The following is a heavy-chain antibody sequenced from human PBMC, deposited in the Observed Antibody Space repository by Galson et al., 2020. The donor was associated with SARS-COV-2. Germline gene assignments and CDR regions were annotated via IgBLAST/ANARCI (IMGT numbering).Heavy chain of an antibody. Sequence: SVKVSCKASGGTFNTFAIRWVRQAPGQGLECMGRVNPIFGTANYAQKFQGRVTITADTFTNTAYMELNSLRSEDTAVYYCACRRRGLTGDPDVFDVWGQGTLVTVSS. CDR3: ACRRRGLTGDPDVFDV. J-gene: IGHJ3*01. D-gene: IGHD7-27*01. CDR1: GGTFNTFA. CDR2: VNPIFGTA. V-gene: IGHV1-69*06.